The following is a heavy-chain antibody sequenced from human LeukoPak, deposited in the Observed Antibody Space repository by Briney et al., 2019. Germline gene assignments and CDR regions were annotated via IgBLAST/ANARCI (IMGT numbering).Heavy chain of an antibody. CDR2: IYPGDSDT. J-gene: IGHJ6*03. D-gene: IGHD5-12*01. CDR3: ARLYSGYRAYQYYMDV. CDR1: GYSFTSYW. V-gene: IGHV5-51*01. Sequence: GESLKISCKGSGYSFTSYWIGWVRQMPGKGLEWMGIIYPGDSDTRYSPSFQGQVTISADKSISTAYMELSRLRSDDTAVYYCARLYSGYRAYQYYMDVWGKGTTVTISS.